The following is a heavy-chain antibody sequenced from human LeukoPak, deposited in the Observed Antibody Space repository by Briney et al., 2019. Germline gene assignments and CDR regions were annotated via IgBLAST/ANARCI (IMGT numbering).Heavy chain of an antibody. CDR3: ARGRYCSSTSCYINYYYGMDV. CDR2: ISSSGSTI. Sequence: PGGSLRLSCAASGFTFSNFAMHWVRQAPGKGLEWVSYISSSGSTIYYADSVKGRFTISRDNAKNSLYLQMNSLRAEDTAVYYCARGRYCSSTSCYINYYYGMDVWGQGTTVTVSS. J-gene: IGHJ6*02. D-gene: IGHD2-2*02. V-gene: IGHV3-48*04. CDR1: GFTFSNFA.